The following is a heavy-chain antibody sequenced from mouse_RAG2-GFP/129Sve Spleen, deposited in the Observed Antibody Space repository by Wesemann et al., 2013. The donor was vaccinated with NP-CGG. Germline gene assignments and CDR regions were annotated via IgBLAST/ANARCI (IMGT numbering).Heavy chain of an antibody. CDR2: ISSGGSYT. V-gene: IGHV5-6*01. D-gene: IGHD2-2*01. Sequence: LEWVATISSGGSYTYYPDSVKGRFTISRDNAKNTLYLQMSSLKSEDKAMYYCARHETMVTAPAYWGQGTLVTVSA. CDR3: ARHETMVTAPAY. J-gene: IGHJ3*01.